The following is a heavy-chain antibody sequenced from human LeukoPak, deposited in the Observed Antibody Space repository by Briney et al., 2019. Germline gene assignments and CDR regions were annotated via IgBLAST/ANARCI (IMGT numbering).Heavy chain of an antibody. CDR3: AKESGSYYRGYYYYYYYMDV. D-gene: IGHD1-26*01. CDR1: GFTFSSYG. CDR2: ISYDGTNK. J-gene: IGHJ6*03. Sequence: GGSLRLSCAASGFTFSSYGMHWVRQAPGKGLEWVAVISYDGTNKYYPDSVKGRFTISRDNSKNTLYLQMNSLRAEDTAVYYCAKESGSYYRGYYYYYYYMDVWGKGTTVTVSS. V-gene: IGHV3-30*18.